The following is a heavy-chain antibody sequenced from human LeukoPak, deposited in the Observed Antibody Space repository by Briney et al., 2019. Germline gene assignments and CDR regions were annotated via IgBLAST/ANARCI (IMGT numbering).Heavy chain of an antibody. Sequence: GGSLRLSCAASGFTFSSYGMHWVRQAPGKGLEWVGRIKSKTDGGTTDYAAPVKGRFTISRDDSKNTLYLQMNSLKTEDTAVYYCIDHYFDYWGQGTLVTVSS. V-gene: IGHV3-15*01. J-gene: IGHJ4*02. CDR2: IKSKTDGGTT. CDR3: IDHYFDY. CDR1: GFTFSSYG.